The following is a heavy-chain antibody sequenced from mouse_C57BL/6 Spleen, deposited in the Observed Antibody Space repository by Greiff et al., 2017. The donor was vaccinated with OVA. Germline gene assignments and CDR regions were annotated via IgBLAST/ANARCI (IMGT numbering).Heavy chain of an antibody. CDR1: GYTFTSYW. Sequence: VQLQQSGTELVKPGASVKLSCKASGYTFTSYWMHWVKQRPGQGLEWIGNINPSNGGTNYNEKFKSKATLTVDKSSSTAYMQLSSLTSEDSAVYYCARGRKLGGYFEVWGTGTTVTVSS. CDR3: ARGRKLGGYFEV. J-gene: IGHJ1*03. CDR2: INPSNGGT. D-gene: IGHD1-3*01. V-gene: IGHV1-53*01.